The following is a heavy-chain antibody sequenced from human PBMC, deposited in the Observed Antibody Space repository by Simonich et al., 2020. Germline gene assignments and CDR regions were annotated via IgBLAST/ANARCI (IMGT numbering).Heavy chain of an antibody. J-gene: IGHJ5*02. D-gene: IGHD1-26*01. CDR1: GFTFSSYA. Sequence: EVQLLESGGGLVQPGGSLRLSCAASGFTFSSYAMSWVRRAPGKGVGWVPVIRCRGGIKYYADSVKGRLTISRDNSKNTLYLQRNSLRAEDTAVYYCAKDSSLVGATDWFDPWGQGTLVTVSS. V-gene: IGHV3-23*01. CDR3: AKDSSLVGATDWFDP. CDR2: IRCRGGIK.